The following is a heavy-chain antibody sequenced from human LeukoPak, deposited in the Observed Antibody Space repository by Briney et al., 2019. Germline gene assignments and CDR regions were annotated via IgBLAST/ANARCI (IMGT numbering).Heavy chain of an antibody. CDR3: ARLDPRRYYYGMDV. D-gene: IGHD3/OR15-3a*01. Sequence: PSETLSLTCTVSGGSISSHYWSWIRQPPGKGLEWIGFIYYSGSTSYNPSLKSRVTISVDTSKNQFSLKLSSVTAADTAVYYCARLDPRRYYYGMDVWGQGTTVTVSS. J-gene: IGHJ6*02. CDR2: IYYSGST. CDR1: GGSISSHY. V-gene: IGHV4-59*08.